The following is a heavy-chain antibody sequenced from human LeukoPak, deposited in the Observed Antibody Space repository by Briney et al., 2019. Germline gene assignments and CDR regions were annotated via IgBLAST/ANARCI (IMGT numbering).Heavy chain of an antibody. J-gene: IGHJ5*02. CDR3: ARSMGAGNWFDP. CDR2: IYYSGST. D-gene: IGHD4/OR15-4a*01. V-gene: IGHV4-59*01. CDR1: GGSISSYY. Sequence: SETLSLTCTVSGGSISSYYWSWIRQPPGKGLEWIGYIYYSGSTNYNPSLKSRVTTSVDTSKNQFSLKLSSATAADTAVYYCARSMGAGNWFDPWGQGTLVTVSS.